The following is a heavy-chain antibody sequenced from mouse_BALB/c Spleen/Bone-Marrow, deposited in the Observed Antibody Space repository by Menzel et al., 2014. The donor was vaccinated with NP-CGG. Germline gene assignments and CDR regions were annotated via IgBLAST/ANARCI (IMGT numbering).Heavy chain of an antibody. V-gene: IGHV1S56*01. J-gene: IGHJ2*01. CDR2: IYPGNVNT. CDR1: GYTFTSYY. CDR3: AREANWNFDY. Sequence: QVQLQQSGPELVKPGASVRISCKASGYTFTSYYIHWVKQRPGQGLEWIGWIYPGNVNTKYNEKFKGKATLTADKSSSTAYMQLSSLTSEDSAVHFCAREANWNFDYWGQGTTLTVSS. D-gene: IGHD4-1*01.